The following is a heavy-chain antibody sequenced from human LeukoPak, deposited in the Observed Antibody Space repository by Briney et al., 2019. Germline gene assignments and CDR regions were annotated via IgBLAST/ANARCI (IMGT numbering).Heavy chain of an antibody. D-gene: IGHD1-14*01. Sequence: GGSLRLSCAASGSTFSSYAMSWVRQAPGKGLGWVSAISGSGGSTYYADSVKGRFTISRDDSKNTLYLQMNSLRAEDTAVYYCASPRNPGAVNMDVWGKGTTVTVSS. J-gene: IGHJ6*03. CDR2: ISGSGGST. CDR3: ASPRNPGAVNMDV. CDR1: GSTFSSYA. V-gene: IGHV3-23*01.